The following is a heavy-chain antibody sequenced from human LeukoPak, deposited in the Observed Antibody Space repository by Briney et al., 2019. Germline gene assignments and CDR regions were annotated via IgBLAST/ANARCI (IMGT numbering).Heavy chain of an antibody. J-gene: IGHJ3*01. Sequence: PGGSLRLSCAASGFTFSSYWMHWVRQAPGKGLVWVSRINSDGSSTSYADSVKGRFTISRDNAKNTLYLQMNNLRAEDTAVYYCSSANSDAFDVWGQGTMVTVSS. CDR1: GFTFSSYW. CDR3: SSANSDAFDV. CDR2: INSDGSST. V-gene: IGHV3-74*01. D-gene: IGHD4-23*01.